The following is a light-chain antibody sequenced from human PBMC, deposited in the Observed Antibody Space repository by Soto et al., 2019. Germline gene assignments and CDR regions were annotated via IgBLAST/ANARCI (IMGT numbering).Light chain of an antibody. V-gene: IGLV2-8*01. Sequence: QPVLTQPTSASGSPGQSVTISCTGTSSDVGGYNYVSWYQQHPGKAPKVMIYEVSNRPSGVPDRFSGSKSGNTASLTVSGLQADDEDDYYCGSYAGSNTNVFVTGTKLTVL. CDR1: SSDVGGYNY. CDR3: GSYAGSNTNV. CDR2: EVS. J-gene: IGLJ1*01.